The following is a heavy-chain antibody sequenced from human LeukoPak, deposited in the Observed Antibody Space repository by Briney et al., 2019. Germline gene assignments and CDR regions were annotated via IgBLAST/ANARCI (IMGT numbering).Heavy chain of an antibody. J-gene: IGHJ3*02. CDR3: AKCQSSTVRGSYGGLRI. CDR2: IYSGGST. CDR1: EFSVGSNY. V-gene: IGHV3-66*01. D-gene: IGHD3-10*01. Sequence: PGGSLRLSCAASEFSVGSNYMTWVRQAPGKGLEWVSLIYSGGSTYYADSVKGRFTISRDNSKNTLYLQMNSLRAEDTAVYYCAKCQSSTVRGSYGGLRIWGQGTMVTVSS.